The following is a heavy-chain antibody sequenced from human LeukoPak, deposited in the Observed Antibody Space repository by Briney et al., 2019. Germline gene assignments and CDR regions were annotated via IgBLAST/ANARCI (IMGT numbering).Heavy chain of an antibody. CDR3: ARRTKNDYGDYGAFDI. Sequence: ASVKVSCKASGGTFSSYAISWVRQAPGQGLEWMGRIIPILGIANYAQKFQGRVTITADKSTSTAYMELSSLRSEDTAVYYCARRTKNDYGDYGAFDIWGQGTMVTVSS. D-gene: IGHD4-17*01. CDR2: IIPILGIA. CDR1: GGTFSSYA. J-gene: IGHJ3*02. V-gene: IGHV1-69*04.